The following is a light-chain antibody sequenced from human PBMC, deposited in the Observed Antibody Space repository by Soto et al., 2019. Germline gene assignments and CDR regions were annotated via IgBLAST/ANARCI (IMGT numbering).Light chain of an antibody. V-gene: IGKV1-39*01. CDR1: QSISSY. Sequence: DIQMTQSPSSLSASVGDRVTITCRASQSISSYLNWYQQKPGKAPKVLIYAASSLQSGVPSRFSGSGSGTDFTRTISSLQPEDFATYYCQQSYSTPRTFGQGTKVEIK. CDR3: QQSYSTPRT. CDR2: AAS. J-gene: IGKJ1*01.